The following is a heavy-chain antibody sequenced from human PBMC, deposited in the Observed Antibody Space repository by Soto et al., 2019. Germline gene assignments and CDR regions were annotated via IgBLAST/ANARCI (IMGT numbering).Heavy chain of an antibody. CDR3: DRGEWFDP. Sequence: SETLSLTCTVSGGSISSGDYYWSWIRQPPGKGLEWIGYVYYSGSTYYNPSLKSRVTISVDTSKDQFSLKLSSVTAADTAVYYCDRGEWFDPWGQGTPVTVSS. CDR1: GGSISSGDYY. J-gene: IGHJ5*02. D-gene: IGHD1-26*01. V-gene: IGHV4-30-4*01. CDR2: VYYSGST.